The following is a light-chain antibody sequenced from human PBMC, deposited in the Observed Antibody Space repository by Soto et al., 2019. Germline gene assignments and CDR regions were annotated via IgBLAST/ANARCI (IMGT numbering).Light chain of an antibody. J-gene: IGLJ3*02. CDR1: SSNIGDNL. V-gene: IGLV1-51*01. Sequence: QSVLTQPPSVSAAPGQTVTISCSGSSSNIGDNLVSWYQQLPGKAPKLLIHDTYKRPSGIPDRFSGSKSGTSATLGIAGLQTGDEADYSCGTWDSSLSAWVFGGGTKLTVL. CDR2: DTY. CDR3: GTWDSSLSAWV.